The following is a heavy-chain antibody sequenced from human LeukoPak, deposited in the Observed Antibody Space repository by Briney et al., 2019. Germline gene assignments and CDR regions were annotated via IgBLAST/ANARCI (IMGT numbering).Heavy chain of an antibody. Sequence: MPSETLSLTCAVSGDSISSRSYYWGWIRQPPGRGLEWIGSIYYSGSTYYNPSLKSRVTISVDASKTQFSLKLSSVTAADTAVYYCARSGEIEYYYYYYMDVWGKGTTVTVSS. V-gene: IGHV4-39*01. J-gene: IGHJ6*03. CDR2: IYYSGST. CDR1: GDSISSRSYY. D-gene: IGHD3-10*01. CDR3: ARSGEIEYYYYYYMDV.